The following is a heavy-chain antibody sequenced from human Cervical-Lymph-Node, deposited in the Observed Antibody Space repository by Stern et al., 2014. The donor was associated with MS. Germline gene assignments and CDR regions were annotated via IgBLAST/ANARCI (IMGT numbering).Heavy chain of an antibody. CDR1: GFTFSSYG. CDR2: ISYDGSDT. Sequence: VQLGESGGGVVQPGRSLRLTCTVSGFTFSSYGMHWVRQAPGQGLESASFISYDGSDTYYAESVKGRFTISRDNSKNTLYLEMRSLRPEDTAVYYCVKRGITEVRGVRLGDYWGPGTLVIVSS. D-gene: IGHD3-10*01. CDR3: VKRGITEVRGVRLGDY. V-gene: IGHV3-30*18. J-gene: IGHJ4*02.